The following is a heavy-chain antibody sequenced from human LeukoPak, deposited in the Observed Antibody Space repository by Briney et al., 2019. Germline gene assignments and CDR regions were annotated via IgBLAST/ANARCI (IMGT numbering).Heavy chain of an antibody. CDR2: ISWNSGSI. CDR1: GFTFDDYA. Sequence: GGSLRLSCAASGFTFDDYAMHWVRQAPGKGLEWVPGISWNSGSIGYADSVKGRFTISRDNAKNSLYLQMNSLRAEDTALYYCAKGSSWYQAYFDYWGQGTLVTVSS. V-gene: IGHV3-9*01. D-gene: IGHD6-13*01. CDR3: AKGSSWYQAYFDY. J-gene: IGHJ4*02.